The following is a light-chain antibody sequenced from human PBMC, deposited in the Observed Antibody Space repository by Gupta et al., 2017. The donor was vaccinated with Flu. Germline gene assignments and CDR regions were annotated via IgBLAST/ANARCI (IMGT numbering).Light chain of an antibody. CDR2: DDS. Sequence: SYVLTQPPSVSVAPGQTARITCGGNDIGRKSVHWYQQRPDQAPVLVVYDDSGRPSGIPERLSGSNSGNTATLSISRVEAGDEADYYCQVWDSSSVHWVFGGGTKLTVL. V-gene: IGLV3-21*02. CDR1: DIGRKS. J-gene: IGLJ3*02. CDR3: QVWDSSSVHWV.